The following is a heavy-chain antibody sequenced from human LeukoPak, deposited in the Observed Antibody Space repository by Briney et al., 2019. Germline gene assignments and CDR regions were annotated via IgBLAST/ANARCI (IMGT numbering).Heavy chain of an antibody. CDR3: ASSLYCRTTACNNDGFDT. D-gene: IGHD2-8*02. Sequence: SQTLSLTCAISGDSVSSNSVAWHWIRQSPSRGLEWLGRTYYRSKWHNDYAVSVKSRIIVNPDTSKNQFSLQLTSVTPEDTALYYCASSLYCRTTACNNDGFDTWGQGTMVTVSS. J-gene: IGHJ3*02. V-gene: IGHV6-1*01. CDR1: GDSVSSNSVA. CDR2: TYYRSKWHN.